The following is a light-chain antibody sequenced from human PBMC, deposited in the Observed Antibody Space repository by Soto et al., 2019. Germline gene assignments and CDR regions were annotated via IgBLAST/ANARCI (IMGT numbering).Light chain of an antibody. CDR2: EVS. CDR3: FSFTSTNTLV. V-gene: IGLV2-14*01. Sequence: QSALTQPASVSGSPGQSITISCTGTSSDIGGYNYVSWYQRHPGKAPRLMIYEVSNRPSGVSSRFSGSTSANTTSLTISGPQSDDEADYFCFSFTSTNTLVFGGGTKLTVL. J-gene: IGLJ3*02. CDR1: SSDIGGYNY.